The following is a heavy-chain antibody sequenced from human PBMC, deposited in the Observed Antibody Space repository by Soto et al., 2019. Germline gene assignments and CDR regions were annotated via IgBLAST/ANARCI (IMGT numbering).Heavy chain of an antibody. D-gene: IGHD5-12*01. Sequence: SVKVSCKASGGTFSSYAISWVRQAPGQGLEWMGGIIPIFGTANYAQRFQGRVTITADESTSTAYMELSSLRSEDTAVYYCARGEMATIIDWFDPWGQGTLVTSPQ. CDR2: IIPIFGTA. CDR1: GGTFSSYA. V-gene: IGHV1-69*13. J-gene: IGHJ5*02. CDR3: ARGEMATIIDWFDP.